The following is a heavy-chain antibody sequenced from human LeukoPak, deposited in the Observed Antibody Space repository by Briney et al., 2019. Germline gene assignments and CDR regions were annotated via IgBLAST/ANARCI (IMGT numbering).Heavy chain of an antibody. D-gene: IGHD2-2*01. CDR3: ARGGVYCSSVSCSVDY. CDR1: GFTFGDYA. Sequence: GGSLRLSCTASGFTFGDYAMSWFRQAPGKGLEWVGFIRSKAYGGTTENAASVKGRFTISRDDSKSIAYLQMNSLKTEDTAVYYCARGGVYCSSVSCSVDYWGQGTLVTVSS. CDR2: IRSKAYGGTT. V-gene: IGHV3-49*03. J-gene: IGHJ4*02.